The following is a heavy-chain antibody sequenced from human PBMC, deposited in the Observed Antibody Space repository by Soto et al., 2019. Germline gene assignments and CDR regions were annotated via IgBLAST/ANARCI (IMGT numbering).Heavy chain of an antibody. CDR3: ARDRAYSRFDY. J-gene: IGHJ4*02. CDR1: GFSFSRAW. V-gene: IGHV3-7*03. Sequence: EVQLVESGGGLVQPGGSLRLSCAGSGFSFSRAWMTWIRQAPGKGLERVAIMNEDGSERYYLDSVKGRFTISRDNAKNALFLQMNSLRVEDTAVYFCARDRAYSRFDYWGQGSLVTVSS. D-gene: IGHD4-4*01. CDR2: MNEDGSER.